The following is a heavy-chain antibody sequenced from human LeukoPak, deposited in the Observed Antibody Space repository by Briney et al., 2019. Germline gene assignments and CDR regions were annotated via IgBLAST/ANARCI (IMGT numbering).Heavy chain of an antibody. CDR3: ASPGDDSSGYFFS. CDR2: MNPNSGNT. Sequence: ASVKVSCTASGYTFTSYDINWVRQATGQGLEWMGWMNPNSGNTGYAQKFQGRVIMTRNTSISTAYMELSSLRSEDTAVYYCASPGDDSSGYFFSWGQGTLVTVSS. D-gene: IGHD3-22*01. J-gene: IGHJ5*02. CDR1: GYTFTSYD. V-gene: IGHV1-8*01.